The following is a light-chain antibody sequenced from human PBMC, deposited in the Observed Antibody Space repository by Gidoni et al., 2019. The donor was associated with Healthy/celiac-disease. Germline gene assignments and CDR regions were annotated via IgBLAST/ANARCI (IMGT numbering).Light chain of an antibody. CDR3: MQALQTPFT. Sequence: DIVMTQSPLSLPVTPGEPASISCRSSQSLLHSNGYNYLYWYLQKPGQSPQLLIYLGSNRASGVPDRFSGSGSGTDFTLKISRVEAEDVGVYYCMQALQTPFTFGPXTKVDIK. J-gene: IGKJ3*01. V-gene: IGKV2-28*01. CDR1: QSLLHSNGYNY. CDR2: LGS.